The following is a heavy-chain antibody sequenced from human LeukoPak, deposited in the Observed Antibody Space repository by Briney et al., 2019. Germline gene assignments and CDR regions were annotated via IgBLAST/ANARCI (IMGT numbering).Heavy chain of an antibody. V-gene: IGHV4-39*01. CDR1: GGSISSSSYY. D-gene: IGHD4-23*01. J-gene: IGHJ6*02. CDR2: IYYSGST. Sequence: ASETLSLTCTVSGGSISSSSYYWGWIRQPPGKGLEWIGSIYYSGSTYYNPSLKSRVTISVDTSKNQFSLKLSSVTAADTAVYYCARHSSPTTVAPNYYYGMDVWGQGTTVTVSS. CDR3: ARHSSPTTVAPNYYYGMDV.